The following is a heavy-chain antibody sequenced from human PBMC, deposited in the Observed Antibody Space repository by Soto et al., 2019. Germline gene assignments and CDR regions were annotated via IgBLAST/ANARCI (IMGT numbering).Heavy chain of an antibody. CDR1: GYTFTSYG. D-gene: IGHD3-22*01. CDR3: ARDTPYYYDSSGWAAFDI. J-gene: IGHJ3*02. CDR2: ISAYNGNT. V-gene: IGHV1-18*04. Sequence: ASVKVSCKASGYTFTSYGISWVRQAPGQGLEWMGWISAYNGNTNYAQKLQGRATMTTDTSTSTAYMELRSLRSDDTAVYYCARDTPYYYDSSGWAAFDIWGQGTMVTVSS.